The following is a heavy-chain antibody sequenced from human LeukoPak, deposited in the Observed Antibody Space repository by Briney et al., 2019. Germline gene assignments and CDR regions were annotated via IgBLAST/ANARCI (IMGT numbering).Heavy chain of an antibody. D-gene: IGHD2-2*03. CDR2: IYYSGST. CDR3: AGICIGYCSSTR. CDR1: GDSINSLDL. Sequence: SETLSLTCTVSGDSINSLDLWSWIRQPPGKGLEWIGSIYYSGSTYYNPSLKSRVTLFVDTSKNHFSLELNSVTAADTAVYYCAGICIGYCSSTRWGQGTLVIVSS. J-gene: IGHJ4*02. V-gene: IGHV4-39*02.